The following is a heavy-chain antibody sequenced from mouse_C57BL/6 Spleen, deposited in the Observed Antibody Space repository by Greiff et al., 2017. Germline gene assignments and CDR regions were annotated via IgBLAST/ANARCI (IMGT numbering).Heavy chain of an antibody. J-gene: IGHJ3*01. V-gene: IGHV1-72*01. Sequence: VQLQPPGAELVKPGASVKLSCKASGYTFTSYWMHWVKQRPGRGLEWIGRIGPNSGGTKYNEKIKSKATLTVDKPSSTAYMQLSSLTSEDSAVYYCARGGGIYYYYAFSYWGQVALVSVSA. D-gene: IGHD2-4*01. CDR2: IGPNSGGT. CDR3: ARGGGIYYYYAFSY. CDR1: GYTFTSYW.